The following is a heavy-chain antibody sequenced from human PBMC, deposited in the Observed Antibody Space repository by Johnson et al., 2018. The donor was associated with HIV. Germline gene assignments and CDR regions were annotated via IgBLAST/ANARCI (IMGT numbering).Heavy chain of an antibody. CDR1: GFTFSSYA. CDR2: ISDDGSNT. CDR3: VREGNYYDRGGYRVDAFYV. J-gene: IGHJ3*01. Sequence: QVQLVESGGGVVQPGKSLRLSCAASGFTFSSYAMRWVRQAPGKGLEGVAVISDDGSNTDYADAVKGRFTISRDNSKNTLYVQMNNLRAEDTDVYYCVREGNYYDRGGYRVDAFYVWGQGTMVTVSS. D-gene: IGHD3-22*01. V-gene: IGHV3-30-3*01.